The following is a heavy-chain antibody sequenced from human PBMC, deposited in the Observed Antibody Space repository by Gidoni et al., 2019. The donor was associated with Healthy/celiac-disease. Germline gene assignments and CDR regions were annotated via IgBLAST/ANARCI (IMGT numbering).Heavy chain of an antibody. V-gene: IGHV3-15*01. J-gene: IGHJ4*02. CDR1: GFTFSNAW. D-gene: IGHD3-9*01. CDR3: SRDRYYDILTGYYSPPS. CDR2: IKSKTDGGTT. Sequence: EVQLVESGGGLVKPGGSLRLSCAASGFTFSNAWMSWVRQAPGKGLEWVGRIKSKTDGGTTDYAAPVKGRFTISRDDSKNTLYLQMNSLKTEDTAVYYCSRDRYYDILTGYYSPPSWGQGTLVTVSS.